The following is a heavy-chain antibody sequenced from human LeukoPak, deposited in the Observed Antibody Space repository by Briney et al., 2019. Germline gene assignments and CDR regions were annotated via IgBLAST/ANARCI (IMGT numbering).Heavy chain of an antibody. CDR3: ARVKLPDIVVVVAATPGDNWFDP. CDR2: IYYSGST. CDR1: GGSISSSSYY. Sequence: SETLSLTCTVSGGSISSSSYYWGWIRQPPGRGLEWIGSIYYSGSTYYNPSLKSRVTISVDTSKNQFSLKLSSVTAADTAVYYCARVKLPDIVVVVAATPGDNWFDPWGQGTLVTVSS. J-gene: IGHJ5*02. V-gene: IGHV4-39*07. D-gene: IGHD2-15*01.